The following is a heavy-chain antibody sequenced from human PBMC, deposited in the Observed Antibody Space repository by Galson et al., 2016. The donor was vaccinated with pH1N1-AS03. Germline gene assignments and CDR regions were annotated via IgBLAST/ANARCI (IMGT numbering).Heavy chain of an antibody. V-gene: IGHV1-69*13. Sequence: SVKVSCKASGGTFSSFAISWVRQAPGQGLEWMGGIIPIFGTANYAQKFQGGVTITADESTSTAYMELSSLRSEDTAVYYCARGRDYYDSSGYFRGMDVWGQGTTVTVSS. CDR1: GGTFSSFA. CDR2: IIPIFGTA. CDR3: ARGRDYYDSSGYFRGMDV. J-gene: IGHJ6*02. D-gene: IGHD3-22*01.